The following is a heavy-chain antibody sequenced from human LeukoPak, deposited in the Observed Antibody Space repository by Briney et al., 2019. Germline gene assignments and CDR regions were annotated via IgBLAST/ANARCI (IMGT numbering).Heavy chain of an antibody. J-gene: IGHJ4*02. CDR2: INHSGST. Sequence: SETLSLTCSVSGGSISLSYYYWGWIRQPPGKGLEWIGEINHSGSTNYNPSLKSRVTISVDTSKNQFSLKLSSVTAADTAVYYCARGDAVADYYFDYWGQGTLVTVSS. CDR1: GGSISLSYYY. V-gene: IGHV4-39*07. D-gene: IGHD6-19*01. CDR3: ARGDAVADYYFDY.